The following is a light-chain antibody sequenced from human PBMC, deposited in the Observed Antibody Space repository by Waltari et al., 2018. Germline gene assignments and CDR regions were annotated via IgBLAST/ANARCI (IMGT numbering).Light chain of an antibody. CDR3: QQYKNFPIT. Sequence: DIQMTQSPSALSASVGDRVTVTCRASQNINNWLAWYQQKPGKAPELLIYTASSLETGVPSRFSGSGSGTEFTLTISSLQPDDFATYYCQQYKNFPITFGQGTRLEIK. CDR2: TAS. J-gene: IGKJ5*01. CDR1: QNINNW. V-gene: IGKV1-5*03.